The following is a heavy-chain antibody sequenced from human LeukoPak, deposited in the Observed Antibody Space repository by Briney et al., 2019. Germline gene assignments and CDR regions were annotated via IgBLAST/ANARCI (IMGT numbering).Heavy chain of an antibody. CDR1: GFTFSSYW. D-gene: IGHD3-22*01. CDR2: IKQDGSEK. CDR3: ARESVGIDSSGYYYFDY. Sequence: GGSLRLSCAASGFTFSSYWMSWVRQAPGKGLEWVANIKQDGSEKYYVDSVKGRFTISRDNAKNSLYLQMNSLRAEDTAVYYCARESVGIDSSGYYYFDYWGQGTLVTVSS. J-gene: IGHJ4*02. V-gene: IGHV3-7*01.